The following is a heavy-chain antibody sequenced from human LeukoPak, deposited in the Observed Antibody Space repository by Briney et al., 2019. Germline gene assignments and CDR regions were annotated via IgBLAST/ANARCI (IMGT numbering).Heavy chain of an antibody. CDR2: IKEDGFEK. CDR3: ASDGCTSTTCSTLGGFSS. D-gene: IGHD2-2*01. J-gene: IGHJ5*02. V-gene: IGHV3-7*01. Sequence: GGSLRLSCAASGFTLSNFWMSWVRQAPGKGLEGVANIKEDGFEKYCVDSVRGPFTISRDNAKNSLSLQMNSLRAEDTAVYYCASDGCTSTTCSTLGGFSSWGQGTLVTVSS. CDR1: GFTLSNFW.